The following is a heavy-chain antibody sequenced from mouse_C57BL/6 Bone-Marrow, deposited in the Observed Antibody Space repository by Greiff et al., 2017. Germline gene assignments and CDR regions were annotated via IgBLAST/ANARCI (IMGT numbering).Heavy chain of an antibody. CDR3: ARSGYGNYSYYAMDY. J-gene: IGHJ4*01. D-gene: IGHD2-1*01. Sequence: QVQLQQSGAELVRPGTSVKMSCKASGYTFTNYWIGWAKQRPGHGLEWIGDIYPGGGYTNYNEKFKGKATLTADKSSSTAYMQCSSLTSEDSAIYYCARSGYGNYSYYAMDYWGQGTSVTVSS. CDR1: GYTFTNYW. V-gene: IGHV1-63*01. CDR2: IYPGGGYT.